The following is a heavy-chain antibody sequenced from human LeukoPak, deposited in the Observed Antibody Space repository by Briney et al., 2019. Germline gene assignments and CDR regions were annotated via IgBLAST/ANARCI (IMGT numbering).Heavy chain of an antibody. CDR1: GGSISSYY. CDR3: ARDYSGSYFGAFDI. D-gene: IGHD1-26*01. V-gene: IGHV4-38-2*02. Sequence: ETLSLTCTVSGGSISSYYWSWIRPPPGKGLEWIGSIYHSGSTYYNPSLKSRVTISVDTSKNQFSLKLSSVTAADTAVYYCARDYSGSYFGAFDIWGQGTMVTVSS. J-gene: IGHJ3*02. CDR2: IYHSGST.